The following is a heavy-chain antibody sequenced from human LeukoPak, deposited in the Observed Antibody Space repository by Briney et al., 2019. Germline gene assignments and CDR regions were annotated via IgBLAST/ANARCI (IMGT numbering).Heavy chain of an antibody. J-gene: IGHJ4*02. CDR2: ITNDGSST. CDR1: GLTFSSHW. Sequence: PGGSLRLSCAASGLTFSSHWMHWVRQAPGKGLVWVSRITNDGSSTTYADSVKGRFTISRDNSKNTLYLQMNSLRAEDTAVYYCAKGSRSIAVDNLCDYWGQGTLVTVSS. D-gene: IGHD6-6*01. CDR3: AKGSRSIAVDNLCDY. V-gene: IGHV3-74*01.